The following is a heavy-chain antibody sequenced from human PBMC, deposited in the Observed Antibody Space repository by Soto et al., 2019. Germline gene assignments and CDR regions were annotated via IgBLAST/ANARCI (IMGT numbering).Heavy chain of an antibody. CDR3: TRDLMDVVPPADDFFDP. CDR2: IYTGDTP. D-gene: IGHD2-2*01. Sequence: SLRLSCAGSPHILGRIYVSWGREAPGKGLERLSVIYTGDTPXYADSVKVPFTISRDNYENTLYLQMDSLRVEDTAVYYCTRDLMDVVPPADDFFDPWGQGIQVTVSS. J-gene: IGHJ5*02. CDR1: PHILGRIY. V-gene: IGHV3-53*01.